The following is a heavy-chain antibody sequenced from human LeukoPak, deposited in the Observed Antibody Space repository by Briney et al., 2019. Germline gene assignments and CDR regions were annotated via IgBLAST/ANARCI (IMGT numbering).Heavy chain of an antibody. D-gene: IGHD6-19*01. V-gene: IGHV3-21*01. J-gene: IGHJ4*02. Sequence: GGSLRLSCAASGFTFSSYSMNWIRQAPGKGLEWVSSISSSSGYIYYADSVKGRFTISRDNAKNSLYLQMNSLRAEDTAVYYCARERREGSGWEGDFDYWGQGTLVTVSS. CDR2: ISSSSGYI. CDR3: ARERREGSGWEGDFDY. CDR1: GFTFSSYS.